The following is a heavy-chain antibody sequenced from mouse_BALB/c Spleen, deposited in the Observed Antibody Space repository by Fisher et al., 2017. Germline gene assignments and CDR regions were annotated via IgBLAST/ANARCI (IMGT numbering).Heavy chain of an antibody. J-gene: IGHJ2*01. D-gene: IGHD2-10*01. Sequence: KFKGKATLTVDKSSSTAYMELLSLTSEDSAVYYCARRDSYYGNFGYWGQGTTLTVSS. V-gene: IGHV1-26*01. CDR3: ARRDSYYGNFGY.